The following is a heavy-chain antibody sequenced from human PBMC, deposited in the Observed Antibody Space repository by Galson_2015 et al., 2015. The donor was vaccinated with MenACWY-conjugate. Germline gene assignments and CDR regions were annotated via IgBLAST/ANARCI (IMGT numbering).Heavy chain of an antibody. CDR2: IFPADSNT. D-gene: IGHD7-27*01. CDR1: GYNFTDYW. CDR3: ASQRGGNWGKIF. J-gene: IGHJ4*02. Sequence: QSGAEVKKPGESLKISCQGSGYNFTDYWIGWVRQMPGKGLEWMGAIFPADSNTKVSPSFQGQVTISADRSINTAYLQWSSLKASDTAMYYCASQRGGNWGKIFWGQGTLVTISS. V-gene: IGHV5-51*01.